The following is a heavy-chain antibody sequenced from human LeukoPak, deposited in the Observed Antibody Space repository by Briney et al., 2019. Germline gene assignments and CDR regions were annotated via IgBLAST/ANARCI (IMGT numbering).Heavy chain of an antibody. J-gene: IGHJ4*02. Sequence: GGSLRLSCAASGFTVSSNCMSWVRQAPGKGLEWVSVIYSGGSTYYADSVKGRFTISRDNSKNTLYLQMNSLRAEDTAVYYCARVGRGIAAPFDYWGQGTLVTVSS. CDR3: ARVGRGIAAPFDY. CDR2: IYSGGST. V-gene: IGHV3-66*02. CDR1: GFTVSSNC. D-gene: IGHD6-13*01.